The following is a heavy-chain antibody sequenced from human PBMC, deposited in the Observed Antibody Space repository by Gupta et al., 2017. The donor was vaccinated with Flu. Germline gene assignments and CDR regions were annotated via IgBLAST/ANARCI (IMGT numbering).Heavy chain of an antibody. Sequence: QVQLVQSGAEVKKPGSSVKVSCKASGGTVSNYAISWVRQAPGQGLEWMGGIIPIFGPPNYAQKFQGRVTITADIFTSTVYMEMSSLRSEDTAVYYCARALDSGTYYSGMDVWGQGTTVTV. CDR3: ARALDSGTYYSGMDV. CDR2: IIPIFGPP. J-gene: IGHJ6*02. D-gene: IGHD1-26*01. V-gene: IGHV1-69*06. CDR1: GGTVSNYA.